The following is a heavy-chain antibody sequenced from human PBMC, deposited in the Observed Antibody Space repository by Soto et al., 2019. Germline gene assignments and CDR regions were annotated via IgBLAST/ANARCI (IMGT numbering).Heavy chain of an antibody. CDR1: GGTFSSYA. CDR3: ARARDEMATIGDIDY. V-gene: IGHV1-69*01. CDR2: IIPIFGTA. D-gene: IGHD5-12*01. J-gene: IGHJ4*02. Sequence: QVQLVQSGAEVKKPGSSVKVSCKASGGTFSSYAISWVRQAPGQGLEWMGGIIPIFGTANYAQKFQGRVTITADESTSTADMELSSLRSEDTDVYYCARARDEMATIGDIDYWGQGAMVTVSS.